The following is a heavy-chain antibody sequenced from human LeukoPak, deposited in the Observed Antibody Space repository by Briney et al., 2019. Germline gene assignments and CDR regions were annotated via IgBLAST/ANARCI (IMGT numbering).Heavy chain of an antibody. CDR1: GYTFTSYD. Sequence: ASVKVSCKASGYTFTSYDINWVRQAPGQGLEWMGWMDPNSGNTGYAQKFQARVTMTRNTSISTAYMELSYLRSEDTAVYSCAKGRWLQPFDYWGQGTLVTVSS. D-gene: IGHD5-24*01. CDR2: MDPNSGNT. J-gene: IGHJ4*02. CDR3: AKGRWLQPFDY. V-gene: IGHV1-8*01.